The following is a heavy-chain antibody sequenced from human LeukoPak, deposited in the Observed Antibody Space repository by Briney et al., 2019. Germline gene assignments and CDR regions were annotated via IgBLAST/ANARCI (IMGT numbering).Heavy chain of an antibody. CDR1: VFTFSSYG. CDR3: AKGIAAAGTGGYYFDY. Sequence: GGSLRLSCAASVFTFSSYGMSWVRQAPGKGLEWVSGISGSGGSTHYADSVKGRFTISRDNSKNTLYLQMSSPRGEDTAVYYCAKGIAAAGTGGYYFDYWGQGTLVTVSS. D-gene: IGHD6-13*01. J-gene: IGHJ4*02. V-gene: IGHV3-23*01. CDR2: ISGSGGST.